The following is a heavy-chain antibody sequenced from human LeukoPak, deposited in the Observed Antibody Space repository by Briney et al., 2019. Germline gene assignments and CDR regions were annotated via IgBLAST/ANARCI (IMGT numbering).Heavy chain of an antibody. V-gene: IGHV3-30*04. CDR3: ASGFQH. J-gene: IGHJ1*01. Sequence: PGGSLRLSCAASGFTFSSYAMHWVRQAPGKGLEWVAVISYDGSNKYYADSVKGRFTISRDNSKNTLYLQMNSLRAEDTAVYYCASGFQHWGQGTLVTVSS. CDR2: ISYDGSNK. CDR1: GFTFSSYA.